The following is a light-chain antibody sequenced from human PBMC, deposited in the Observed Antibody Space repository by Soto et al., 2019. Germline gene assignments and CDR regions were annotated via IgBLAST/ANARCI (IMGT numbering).Light chain of an antibody. V-gene: IGKV3-15*01. J-gene: IGKJ1*01. CDR2: GAS. CDR3: QQYINLWT. Sequence: EIVMTQSPATLSVSPGERATLSRRASQSVSSNLAWYQQKPGQSPRLLIYGASTRATGVPARFSGSGSGTEFTLTISSLQSEDFAVYYCQQYINLWTFGQGTKVEIK. CDR1: QSVSSN.